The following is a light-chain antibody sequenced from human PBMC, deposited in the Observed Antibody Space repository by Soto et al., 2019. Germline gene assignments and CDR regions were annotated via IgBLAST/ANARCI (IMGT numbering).Light chain of an antibody. V-gene: IGKV1-27*01. J-gene: IGKJ1*01. CDR3: QKDSSAPET. CDR2: AAS. CDR1: QGLCSY. Sequence: DIQMTQSPSSLSASVGDRVTITCRASQGLCSYLAWYQQKPGKVPKGLIYAASTLHSGVPSRFSGSGSGTEFSLTISNVQPEEVATYYCQKDSSAPETFGQGTKVQIK.